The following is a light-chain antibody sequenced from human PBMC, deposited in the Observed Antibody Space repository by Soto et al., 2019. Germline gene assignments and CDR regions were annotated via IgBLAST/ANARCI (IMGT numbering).Light chain of an antibody. J-gene: IGLJ1*01. CDR2: DVS. CDR3: SSYTSSSTFV. CDR1: SSDVGGYNY. V-gene: IGLV2-14*01. Sequence: TQPASVSGSPGQSITISCTGSSSDVGGYNYVSWYQQHPGKAPKLMIYDVSNRPSGVSNRFSGSKSGNTASLTISGLQAEDEAVFYCSSYTSSSTFVFGSETNVTVL.